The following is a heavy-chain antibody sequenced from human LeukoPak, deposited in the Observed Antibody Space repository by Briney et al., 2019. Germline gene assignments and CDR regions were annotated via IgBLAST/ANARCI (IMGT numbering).Heavy chain of an antibody. CDR3: ARDRSEQLVYSSFDL. CDR1: GGSISSGGYY. Sequence: SETLSLTCTVSGGSISSGGYYWSWVRQHPGKGLEWIGYIYYSGSTYYNPSLKSRVTISVDTSKNQFSLKLSSVTAADTAVYYWARDRSEQLVYSSFDLWGRGTLVTVSS. V-gene: IGHV4-31*03. CDR2: IYYSGST. J-gene: IGHJ2*01. D-gene: IGHD6-13*01.